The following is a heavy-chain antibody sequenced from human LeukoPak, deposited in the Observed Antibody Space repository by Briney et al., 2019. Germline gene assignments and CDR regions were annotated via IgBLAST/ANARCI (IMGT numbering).Heavy chain of an antibody. V-gene: IGHV4-39*01. CDR3: ARSEYRCGLITICYAGWFDP. D-gene: IGHD2-2*01. Sequence: PSETLSLTCTVSGGSISSSSYYWGWIRQPPGKGLEWIGSIYYSGSTYYNPSLKSRVTISVDTSKNQFSLKLSSVTAADTAVYYCARSEYRCGLITICYAGWFDPWGQGTLVTVSS. CDR1: GGSISSSSYY. J-gene: IGHJ5*02. CDR2: IYYSGST.